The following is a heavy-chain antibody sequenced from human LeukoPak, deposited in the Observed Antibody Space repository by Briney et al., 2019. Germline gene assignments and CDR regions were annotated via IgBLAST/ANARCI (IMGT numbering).Heavy chain of an antibody. V-gene: IGHV5-51*01. Sequence: GESLKISCRGSGYSFTSYWIGWVRQMPGKGLECVGIIYPGDSDTRYSPSFQGQVTISADKSISTAYLQWSGLKASYTAMYYCKKGARPVGFDYWGQGTLVTVSS. CDR3: KKGARPVGFDY. J-gene: IGHJ4*02. CDR1: GYSFTSYW. D-gene: IGHD2-15*01. CDR2: IYPGDSDT.